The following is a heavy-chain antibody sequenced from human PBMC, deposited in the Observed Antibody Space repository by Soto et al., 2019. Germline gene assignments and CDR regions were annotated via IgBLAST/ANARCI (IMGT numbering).Heavy chain of an antibody. CDR1: GGSINSGDYY. D-gene: IGHD2-15*01. CDR3: ARDAPGVAPY. CDR2: INYRGST. Sequence: QVQLQESGPGLVRPSQTLSLTCTLSGGSINSGDYYWDWIRQHPEKGLEWIWYINYRGSTFYNPSLKSRIIISVDTSKNQFSLKLSSVTAADTAVYYCARDAPGVAPYWGQGTLVTVSS. V-gene: IGHV4-31*03. J-gene: IGHJ4*02.